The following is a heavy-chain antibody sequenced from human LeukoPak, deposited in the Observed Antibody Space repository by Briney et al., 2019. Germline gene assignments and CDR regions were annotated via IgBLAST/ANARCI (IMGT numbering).Heavy chain of an antibody. Sequence: GGSTYYADSVKGRFTISRDNSKNTLYLQMNSLRAEDTAVYYCTKRNYSYDSSGYYSYYFDYWGQGALVTVSS. D-gene: IGHD3-22*01. CDR3: TKRNYSYDSSGYYSYYFDY. CDR2: GGST. J-gene: IGHJ4*02. V-gene: IGHV3-23*01.